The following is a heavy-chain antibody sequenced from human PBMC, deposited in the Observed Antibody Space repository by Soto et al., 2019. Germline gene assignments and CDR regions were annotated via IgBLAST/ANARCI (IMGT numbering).Heavy chain of an antibody. CDR1: GGSISSGGYY. V-gene: IGHV4-31*03. CDR3: ARDLDYDDTFDI. Sequence: NPSETLSLTCTVSGGSISSGGYYWSWIRQHPGKGLEWIGYIYYSGSTYYNPSLKSRVTISVDTSKNQFSLKLSSVTAADTAVYYCARDLDYDDTFDIWGQGTMVTVS. D-gene: IGHD4-17*01. J-gene: IGHJ3*02. CDR2: IYYSGST.